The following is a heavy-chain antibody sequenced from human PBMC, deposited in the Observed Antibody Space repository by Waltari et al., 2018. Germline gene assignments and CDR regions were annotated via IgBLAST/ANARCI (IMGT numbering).Heavy chain of an antibody. V-gene: IGHV3-48*04. CDR2: IDSVSSTI. Sequence: EVQLVESGGDLVQPGGSLRLSCAASGFTFSSYSMNWVRQTPGKGLEWVSFIDSVSSTIHYADSVQGRFTISRDNAKNSLYLRMNSLRAEDTAVYYCARSGELHDYWGQGTLVTVSS. J-gene: IGHJ4*02. CDR1: GFTFSSYS. CDR3: ARSGELHDY. D-gene: IGHD1-7*01.